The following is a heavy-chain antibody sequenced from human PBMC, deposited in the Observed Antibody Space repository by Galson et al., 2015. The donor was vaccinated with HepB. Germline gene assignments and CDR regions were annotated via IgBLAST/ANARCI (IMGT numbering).Heavy chain of an antibody. CDR3: VREGDSGWFDP. Sequence: SLRLSCAASGFTSSDYHMSWIRQAPGKGLEWVSYISSSGNIIHYADSVRGRFTISRDNAKNSLYVQMNSLRAEDTAVYYCVREGDSGWFDPWGQGTLVTVSS. D-gene: IGHD2-21*02. CDR2: ISSSGNII. V-gene: IGHV3-11*01. CDR1: GFTSSDYH. J-gene: IGHJ5*02.